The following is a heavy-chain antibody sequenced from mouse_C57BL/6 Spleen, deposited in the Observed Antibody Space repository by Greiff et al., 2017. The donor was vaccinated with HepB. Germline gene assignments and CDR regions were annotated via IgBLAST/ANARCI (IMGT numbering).Heavy chain of an antibody. CDR1: GYTFTSYW. D-gene: IGHD2-4*01. CDR2: IDPSDSYT. J-gene: IGHJ1*03. Sequence: QVQLQQPGAELVMPGASVKLSCKASGYTFTSYWMHWVKQRPGQGLEWIGEIDPSDSYTNYNQKFKGKSTLTVDKSSSTAYMPLSSLTSEDSAVYYCARYDYDVKYFDVWGTGTTVTVSS. CDR3: ARYDYDVKYFDV. V-gene: IGHV1-69*01.